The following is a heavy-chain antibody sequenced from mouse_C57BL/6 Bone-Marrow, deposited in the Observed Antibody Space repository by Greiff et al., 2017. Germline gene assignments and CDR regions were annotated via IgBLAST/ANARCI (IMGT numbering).Heavy chain of an antibody. J-gene: IGHJ3*01. CDR3: AREGGFGFAY. CDR2: IYPGGGYT. Sequence: VKLMESGAELVRPGTSVKISFQSSGYTPPHSLLGWAKQRPGHGLEWIGDIYPGGGYTNYNEKFKGKATLTADKSSSTAYMQFSSLTSEDSAIYYCAREGGFGFAYWGQGTLVTVSA. CDR1: GYTPPHSL. V-gene: IGHV1-63*01.